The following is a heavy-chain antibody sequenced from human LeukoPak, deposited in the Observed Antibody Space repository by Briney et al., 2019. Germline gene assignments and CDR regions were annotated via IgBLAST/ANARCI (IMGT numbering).Heavy chain of an antibody. CDR2: IYYSGST. CDR1: GGSISSSSYY. V-gene: IGHV4-39*01. CDR3: ARGLLSPPTIAAAGTWFDP. Sequence: SETLSLTCTVSGGSISSSSYYWGWIRQPPGKGLEWIGSIYYSGSTYYNPSLKSRVTISVDTSKNQFSLKLSSVTAADTAVYYCARGLLSPPTIAAAGTWFDPWGQGTLVTVSS. J-gene: IGHJ5*02. D-gene: IGHD6-13*01.